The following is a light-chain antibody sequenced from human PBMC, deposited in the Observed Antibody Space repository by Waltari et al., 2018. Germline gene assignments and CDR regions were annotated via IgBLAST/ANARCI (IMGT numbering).Light chain of an antibody. J-gene: IGLJ2*01. V-gene: IGLV2-23*02. CDR3: CSYGGSSTFVI. Sequence: QSALTQPASVSGSPGQSITIPCTGTSSDVGSFNLVSWDQQHPNKAPKLMIYQVSKPPSALSNRFSGSMSGNTASLTISGLQAEDEAEYYCCSYGGSSTFVIFGGGTKLTVL. CDR2: QVS. CDR1: SSDVGSFNL.